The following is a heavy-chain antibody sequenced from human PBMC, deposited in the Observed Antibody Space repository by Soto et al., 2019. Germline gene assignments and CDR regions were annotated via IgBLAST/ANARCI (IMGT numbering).Heavy chain of an antibody. Sequence: QLQLQESGPGLVKPSETLSLTCTVSGGSISRSPYYWAWIRQPPGKGLQWIGNIYYNGNTFYNPSLKSRVTISIDTSKSQFSLGLSSVTASDTAVYYCSRRGPLTNNWNQLNCWGQGTLVTVSS. J-gene: IGHJ4*02. V-gene: IGHV4-39*01. CDR2: IYYNGNT. D-gene: IGHD1-1*01. CDR3: SRRGPLTNNWNQLNC. CDR1: GGSISRSPYY.